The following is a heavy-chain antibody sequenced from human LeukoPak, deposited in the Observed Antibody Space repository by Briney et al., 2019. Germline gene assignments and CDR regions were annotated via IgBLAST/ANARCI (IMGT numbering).Heavy chain of an antibody. CDR3: AKDLKMDCSSTSCSYFDY. CDR2: ISGSGGST. V-gene: IGHV3-23*01. Sequence: QPGGSLRLSCAASGFTFSSYAMSWVRQAPGKGLEGVSAISGSGGSTYYADSVEGRFTISSDNSKNTLYLQMNSLRAEDTAVYYCAKDLKMDCSSTSCSYFDYWGQGTLVTVSS. J-gene: IGHJ4*02. D-gene: IGHD2-2*01. CDR1: GFTFSSYA.